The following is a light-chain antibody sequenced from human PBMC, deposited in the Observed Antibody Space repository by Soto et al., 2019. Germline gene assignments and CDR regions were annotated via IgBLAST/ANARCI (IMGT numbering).Light chain of an antibody. CDR3: SSYTTNNGHV. Sequence: QSALTQPASVSAPPGQSISISCTGTSNDVGAFDYVSWYQQHPGKAPKLIIFEVFNRPSGVSTRFSGSKSGSTASLTISGLQADDEADYFCSSYTTNNGHVFGGGTKLTVL. J-gene: IGLJ2*01. CDR2: EVF. V-gene: IGLV2-14*01. CDR1: SNDVGAFDY.